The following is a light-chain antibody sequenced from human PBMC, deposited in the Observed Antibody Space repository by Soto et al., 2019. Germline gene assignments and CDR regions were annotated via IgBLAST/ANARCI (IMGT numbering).Light chain of an antibody. Sequence: EKVMTQSPATLSVSPGERATLSCRARQSVSSSLAWYQQKPGQAPRLLIYGASNRATGIPDRFSGSGSGTDFTLTISSLEPEDFAVYYCQQRSNWPLTFGGGTKVDI. J-gene: IGKJ4*01. V-gene: IGKV3-11*01. CDR1: QSVSSS. CDR2: GAS. CDR3: QQRSNWPLT.